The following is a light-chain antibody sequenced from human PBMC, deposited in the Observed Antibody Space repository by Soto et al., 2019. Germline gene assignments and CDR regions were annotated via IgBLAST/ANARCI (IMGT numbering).Light chain of an antibody. CDR2: SNN. CDR1: SSNNGSNT. CDR3: AAWDDSLNGVV. Sequence: QSVLTQPPSASGTPGQRVTISCSGSSSNNGSNTVNWYQQLPGTAPKLLIYSNNQRPSGVPDRFSGSKSGTSASLAISGLQSVDEADYYGAAWDDSLNGVVFGGGTQLTVL. J-gene: IGLJ2*01. V-gene: IGLV1-44*01.